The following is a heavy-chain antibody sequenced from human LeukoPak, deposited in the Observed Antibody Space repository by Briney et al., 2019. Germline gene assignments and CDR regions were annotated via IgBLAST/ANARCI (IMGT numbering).Heavy chain of an antibody. V-gene: IGHV4-31*03. J-gene: IGHJ4*02. CDR1: GGPISSGAYY. D-gene: IGHD3-10*01. CDR2: IYYSGST. CDR3: ARAPIGSGNDYYFDY. Sequence: SQTLSLTCTVSGGPISSGAYYWSWIRQHPVKGLEWIGYIYYSGSTYYNPSLKSRVIISIDTSKNQFSLNLSSVTAADTAVYYCARAPIGSGNDYYFDYWGQGTLVTVSS.